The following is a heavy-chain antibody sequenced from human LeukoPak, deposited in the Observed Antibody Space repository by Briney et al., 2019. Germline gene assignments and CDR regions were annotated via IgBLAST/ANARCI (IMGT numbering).Heavy chain of an antibody. D-gene: IGHD6-25*01. V-gene: IGHV3-48*04. CDR1: GFTFSSYA. Sequence: GGSLRLSCAASGFTFSSYAMSWVRQAPGKGLEWVSYISSSSNTIHYADSVKGRFTISRDNAKNSLYLQMNSLRAEDTAIYYCAKDRGTSLCDAFDIWGQGTMVTVSS. CDR2: ISSSSNTI. CDR3: AKDRGTSLCDAFDI. J-gene: IGHJ3*02.